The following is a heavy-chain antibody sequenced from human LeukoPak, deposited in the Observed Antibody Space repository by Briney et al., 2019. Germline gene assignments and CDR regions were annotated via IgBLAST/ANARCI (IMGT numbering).Heavy chain of an antibody. V-gene: IGHV1-18*01. CDR3: ASGVSSGYLTPDY. D-gene: IGHD3-22*01. CDR2: ISAYNGHT. J-gene: IGHJ4*02. CDR1: GYTFTSYG. Sequence: ASVKVSCKASGYTFTSYGISWVRLAPGQGLEWMGWISAYNGHTNYAQKFQGRVTMTTDTSTSTAYMELSRLRSDDTAVYYCASGVSSGYLTPDYWGQGTLVTVSS.